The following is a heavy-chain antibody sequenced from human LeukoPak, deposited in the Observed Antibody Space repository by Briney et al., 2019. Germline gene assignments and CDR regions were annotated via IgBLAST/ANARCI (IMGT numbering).Heavy chain of an antibody. J-gene: IGHJ4*02. Sequence: PSETLSLTCAVYGGSFSGYYWSWIRQPPGKGLEWIGEINHSGSTNYNPSLKSRVTMSVDTSKNQFSLKLSSVTAADTAVYYCARSYYYDSNIDYWGQGTLVTVSS. V-gene: IGHV4-34*01. CDR3: ARSYYYDSNIDY. CDR1: GGSFSGYY. D-gene: IGHD3-22*01. CDR2: INHSGST.